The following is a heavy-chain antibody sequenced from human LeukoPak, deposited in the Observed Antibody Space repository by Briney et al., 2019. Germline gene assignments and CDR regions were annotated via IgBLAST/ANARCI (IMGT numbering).Heavy chain of an antibody. CDR2: INHSGST. V-gene: IGHV4-34*01. CDR3: ARGRAARALNKKNWFDP. CDR1: GGSFSGYY. D-gene: IGHD2-15*01. Sequence: SETLSLTCAVYGGSFSGYYWSWIRQPPGKGLEWIGEINHSGSTNYNPSLKSQVTISVDTSKNQFSLNLSSVTAADTAVYYCARGRAARALNKKNWFDPWGQGTLVTVSS. J-gene: IGHJ5*02.